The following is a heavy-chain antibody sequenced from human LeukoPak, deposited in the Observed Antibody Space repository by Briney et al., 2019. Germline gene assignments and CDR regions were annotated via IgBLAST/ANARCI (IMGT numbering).Heavy chain of an antibody. CDR1: GFTFSPYA. Sequence: GGSLRLSCEGSGFTFSPYAMNWVRQDPGKGLEWVSRISDSGAATYYADSVKGRFTISRDNSKNTLYLHMNSLRADDTAVYYCAKVDIPMGRLINSWGQGTLVSVSS. CDR3: AKVDIPMGRLINS. V-gene: IGHV3-23*01. CDR2: ISDSGAAT. J-gene: IGHJ4*02. D-gene: IGHD5-18*01.